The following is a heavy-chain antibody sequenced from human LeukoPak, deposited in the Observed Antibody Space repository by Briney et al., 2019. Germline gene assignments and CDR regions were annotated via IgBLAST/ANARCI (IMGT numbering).Heavy chain of an antibody. Sequence: ASVKVSCKASGGTFSGYAISWVRQAPGQGLGWMGGIIPIFGTANYAQKFQGRVTITADKSTSTAYMELSSLRSEDTAVYYCASGDYDYVWGSYRDVDYWGQGTLVTVSS. CDR2: IIPIFGTA. CDR3: ASGDYDYVWGSYRDVDY. J-gene: IGHJ4*02. V-gene: IGHV1-69*06. D-gene: IGHD3-16*02. CDR1: GGTFSGYA.